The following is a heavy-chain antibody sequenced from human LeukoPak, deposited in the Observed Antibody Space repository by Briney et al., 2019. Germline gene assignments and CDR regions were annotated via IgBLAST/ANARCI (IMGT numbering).Heavy chain of an antibody. CDR2: TYYRSKWSN. CDR3: ARSRAATFDC. J-gene: IGHJ4*02. Sequence: SQTLSLTCAISGDSVSGRSAAWNWIRQSPSRGLEWVGRTYYRSKWSNDYAASVKSRITVNPDTSKNQFSLQLSSVTPEDTAVYYCARSRAATFDCWGQGTLVTVSS. V-gene: IGHV6-1*01. CDR1: GDSVSGRSAA. D-gene: IGHD2-15*01.